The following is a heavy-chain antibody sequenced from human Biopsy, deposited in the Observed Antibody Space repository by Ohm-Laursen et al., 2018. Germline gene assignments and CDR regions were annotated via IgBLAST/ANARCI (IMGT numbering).Heavy chain of an antibody. CDR2: INAKTGDT. CDR1: GYTFTGYH. CDR3: TRGGYYYDSLAYYYWFDP. Sequence: GPSVKASCKASGYTFTGYHVHWVRQAPGQGLEWMGWINAKTGDTNYAQKFQGRVTMTRDTPISTAYVDLSSLRSDDTAVYYCTRGGYYYDSLAYYYWFDPWGQGTLVTVSS. J-gene: IGHJ5*02. D-gene: IGHD3-22*01. V-gene: IGHV1-2*02.